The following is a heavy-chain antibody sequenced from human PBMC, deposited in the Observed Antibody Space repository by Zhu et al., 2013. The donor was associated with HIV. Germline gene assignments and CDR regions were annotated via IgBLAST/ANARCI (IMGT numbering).Heavy chain of an antibody. CDR3: ATSPKILVIPSASDPRPHYRMDV. CDR2: IIPIFATT. J-gene: IGHJ6*02. CDR1: GGTFSSYA. V-gene: IGHV1-69*12. D-gene: IGHD2-2*01. Sequence: QVQLVQSGAEVKKPGSSVKVSCKASGGTFSSYAISWVRQAPGQGLEWMGGIIPIFATTNYAQKFQGRVTITADESTSTAYMELSSLRPEDTAVYYCATSPKILVIPSASDPRPHYRMDVWGQGTTVTVSS.